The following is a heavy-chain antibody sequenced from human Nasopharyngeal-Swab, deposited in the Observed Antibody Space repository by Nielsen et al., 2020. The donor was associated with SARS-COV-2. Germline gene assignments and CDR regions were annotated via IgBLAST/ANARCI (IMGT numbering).Heavy chain of an antibody. D-gene: IGHD2-21*01. CDR2: INEDGSEK. V-gene: IGHV3-7*01. CDR1: GFSFNSYW. CDR3: ARDRNSVVVPVPFDQ. Sequence: GALKISCAASGFSFNSYWMSWVRQTPGKGLEWVANINEDGSEKYYVDSVKGRFTISRDNARNSLYLQMNSLRVEDTAVYYCARDRNSVVVPVPFDQWGPGTLVTVSS. J-gene: IGHJ4*02.